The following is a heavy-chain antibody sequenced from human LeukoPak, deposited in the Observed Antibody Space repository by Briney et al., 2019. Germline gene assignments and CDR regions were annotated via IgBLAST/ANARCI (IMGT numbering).Heavy chain of an antibody. CDR2: ISGSGGST. J-gene: IGHJ1*01. Sequence: GGSLRLSCAASGFTFSSYAMGWVRQAPGKGLEWVSAISGSGGSTYYADSVKGRFTISRDNSKNTLYLQMNSLRAEDTAVYYCAKHESVAGIREYFQHWGQGTLVTVSS. V-gene: IGHV3-23*01. CDR1: GFTFSSYA. CDR3: AKHESVAGIREYFQH. D-gene: IGHD6-19*01.